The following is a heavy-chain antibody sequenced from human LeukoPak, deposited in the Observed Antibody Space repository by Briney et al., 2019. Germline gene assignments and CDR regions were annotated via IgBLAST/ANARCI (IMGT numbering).Heavy chain of an antibody. J-gene: IGHJ4*02. Sequence: ASVKVFCKASGYTFTGYYIHWVRQAPGQGLEWRGGINPNSGGTNYAQKFQGRVTMTRDTSISTAYMELSRLRSDETAVYYCARSLVRAASLSGLGYWGQGPLVPVSS. CDR2: INPNSGGT. CDR1: GYTFTGYY. V-gene: IGHV1-2*02. CDR3: ARSLVRAASLSGLGY. D-gene: IGHD6-6*01.